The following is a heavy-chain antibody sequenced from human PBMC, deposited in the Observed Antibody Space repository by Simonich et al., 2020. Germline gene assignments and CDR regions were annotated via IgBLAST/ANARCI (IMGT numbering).Heavy chain of an antibody. CDR1: GYTFTGYY. D-gene: IGHD3-3*01. CDR3: ARGGVQYYYYYMDV. Sequence: QVQLVQSGAEVKKPGASVKVSCKASGYTFTGYYMHWVRQATGQGLEWLGWINPNSGGKNYAQKFQGRVTMTSDTSISTAYMELSRLRSDDTAVYYCARGGVQYYYYYMDVWGKGTTVTVSS. V-gene: IGHV1-2*02. CDR2: INPNSGGK. J-gene: IGHJ6*03.